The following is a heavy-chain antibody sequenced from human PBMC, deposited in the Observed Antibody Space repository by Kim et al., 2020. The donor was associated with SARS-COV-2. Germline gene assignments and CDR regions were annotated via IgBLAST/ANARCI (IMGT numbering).Heavy chain of an antibody. CDR3: ARYIYYGSRTPRNHEYYIDY. J-gene: IGHJ4*02. CDR1: GGSISGDY. V-gene: IGHV4-59*01. Sequence: SETLSLTCTVSGGSISGDYWIWIRQPPGKGLEYIGFIYYSGSTNYNSSLKSRVTISVDPSKNQFSLNLRSVTAADTAIYYCARYIYYGSRTPRNHEYYIDYWGQGTLVTVSS. D-gene: IGHD3-10*01. CDR2: IYYSGST.